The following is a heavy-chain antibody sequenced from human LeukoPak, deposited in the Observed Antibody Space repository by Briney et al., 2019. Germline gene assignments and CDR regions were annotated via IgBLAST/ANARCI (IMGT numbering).Heavy chain of an antibody. D-gene: IGHD3-22*01. J-gene: IGHJ4*02. CDR1: GGSISSSSYY. Sequence: PSETLSLTCTVSGGSISSSSYYWGWIRQPPGKGLEWIGSIYYSGSTYYNPSLKSRVTISVDTSKNQFSLKLSSVTAADTAVYYCARDLGPYDSSGYYFDYWGQGTLVTVSS. CDR2: IYYSGST. CDR3: ARDLGPYDSSGYYFDY. V-gene: IGHV4-39*07.